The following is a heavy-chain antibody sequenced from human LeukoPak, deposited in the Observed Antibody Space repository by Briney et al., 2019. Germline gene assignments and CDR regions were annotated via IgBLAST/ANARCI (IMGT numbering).Heavy chain of an antibody. D-gene: IGHD5-24*01. CDR2: IYYSGST. V-gene: IGHV4-59*01. Sequence: SETLSLTRTVSGGSISSYYWSWIRQPPGKGLEWIGYIYYSGSTNYNPSLKSRVTISVDTSKNQFSLKLSSVPAADTAVYYCARAFRDGYNLYYFDYWGQGTLVTVSS. CDR3: ARAFRDGYNLYYFDY. CDR1: GGSISSYY. J-gene: IGHJ4*02.